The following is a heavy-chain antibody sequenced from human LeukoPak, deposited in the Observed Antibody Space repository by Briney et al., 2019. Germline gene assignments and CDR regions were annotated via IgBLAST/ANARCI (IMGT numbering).Heavy chain of an antibody. J-gene: IGHJ4*02. D-gene: IGHD3-9*01. CDR1: SGSISSSSYY. Sequence: SETLSLTCTVSSGSISSSSYYWGWIRQPPGKGLEWIGSIYYSGSTYYNPSLKSRVTISVDTSKNQFSLKLSSVTAADSAVYYCARLDDILTVDYWGQGTLVTVSS. V-gene: IGHV4-39*01. CDR2: IYYSGST. CDR3: ARLDDILTVDY.